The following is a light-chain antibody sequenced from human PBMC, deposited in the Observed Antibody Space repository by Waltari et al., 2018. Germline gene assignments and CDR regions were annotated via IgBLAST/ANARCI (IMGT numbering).Light chain of an antibody. CDR1: ALPKHY. CDR2: KDS. Sequence: SYELTQPPSVSVSPGQTARLTCSGAALPKHYAYWFQQKPGQAPVLVICKDSERPSGIPERFSGSSSGTTVTLTISGVQAEDEADYYCQSTDSSGSYRVFGGGTKLTVL. V-gene: IGLV3-25*03. CDR3: QSTDSSGSYRV. J-gene: IGLJ2*01.